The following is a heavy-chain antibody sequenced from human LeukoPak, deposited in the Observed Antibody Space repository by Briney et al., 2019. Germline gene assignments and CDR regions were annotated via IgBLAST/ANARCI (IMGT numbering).Heavy chain of an antibody. Sequence: GGSLRLSCAASGFTFSSYSMNWVRQAPGKGLEWVSSISSSSSYIYYAGSVKGRFTISRDNAKNSLYLQMNSLRAEDTAVYYCARAYDISPYYYYYYGMDVWGQGTTVTVSS. J-gene: IGHJ6*02. CDR2: ISSSSSYI. D-gene: IGHD3-9*01. CDR1: GFTFSSYS. V-gene: IGHV3-21*01. CDR3: ARAYDISPYYYYYYGMDV.